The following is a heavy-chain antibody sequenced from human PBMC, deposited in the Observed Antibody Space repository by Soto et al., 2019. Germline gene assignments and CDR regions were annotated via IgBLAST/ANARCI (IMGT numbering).Heavy chain of an antibody. Sequence: PSETLSLTCTVSGGSISSGGYYWSWIRQHPGKGLEWIGYIYYSGSTYYNPSLKSRVTISVDTSKNQFSLKLSSVTAADTAVYYCARDRIEDYYVSGFDPWGQGTLVTVSS. D-gene: IGHD1-26*01. CDR1: GGSISSGGYY. V-gene: IGHV4-31*03. CDR3: ARDRIEDYYVSGFDP. CDR2: IYYSGST. J-gene: IGHJ5*02.